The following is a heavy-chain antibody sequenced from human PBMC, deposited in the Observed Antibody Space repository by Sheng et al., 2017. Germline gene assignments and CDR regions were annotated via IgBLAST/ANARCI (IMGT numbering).Heavy chain of an antibody. Sequence: EVQLVESGGGLVKPGGSLRLSCAASGFTFSSYSMNWVRQAPGKGLEWVSSISSSSSYIYYADSVKGRFTISRDNAKNSLYLQMNSLRAEDTAVYYCARERVKYQLLGELDYWGQGTLVTVSS. J-gene: IGHJ4*02. CDR3: ARERVKYQLLGELDY. V-gene: IGHV3-21*01. CDR1: GFTFSSYS. CDR2: ISSSSSYI. D-gene: IGHD2-2*01.